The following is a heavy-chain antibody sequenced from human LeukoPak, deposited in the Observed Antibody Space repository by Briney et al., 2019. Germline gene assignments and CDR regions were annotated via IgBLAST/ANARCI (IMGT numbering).Heavy chain of an antibody. CDR1: GFTLSSYP. CDR3: ARDRDIASADYYFDY. V-gene: IGHV3-30-3*01. CDR2: ISYDGNNK. D-gene: IGHD6-13*01. J-gene: IGHJ4*02. Sequence: PGGSLRLSCAASGFTLSSYPMHWVRQAPGKGLEWMAVISYDGNNKHYADSVKGRFTISRDNSKNTLYLQMNSLRAEDTAVYFCARDRDIASADYYFDYWGRGTLVTVSS.